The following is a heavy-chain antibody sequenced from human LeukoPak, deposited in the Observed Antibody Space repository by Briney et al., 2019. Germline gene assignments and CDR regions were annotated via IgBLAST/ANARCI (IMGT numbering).Heavy chain of an antibody. Sequence: SQTLSLTCAISGDSVSGNSAAWNWIRQSPSRGLEWLGRTYYRSKWYNDYAVSVKSRITINPDTSKNQFSLQLNSVTPEDTAVYYCARGETVVSGLAFDIWGQGTMVTVSS. D-gene: IGHD4-23*01. V-gene: IGHV6-1*01. CDR1: GDSVSGNSAA. CDR2: TYYRSKWYN. CDR3: ARGETVVSGLAFDI. J-gene: IGHJ3*02.